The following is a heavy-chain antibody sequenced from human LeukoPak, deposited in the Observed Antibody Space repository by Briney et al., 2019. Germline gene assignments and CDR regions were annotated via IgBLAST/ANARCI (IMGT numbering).Heavy chain of an antibody. D-gene: IGHD6-6*01. CDR1: GGSFSGYH. CDR2: INHSGST. J-gene: IGHJ4*02. V-gene: IGHV4-34*01. CDR3: ARVLRAARLYYFDY. Sequence: SETLSLTCAVYGGSFSGYHWSWIRQPPGKGLEWIGEINHSGSTNYNPSLKSRVTISVDTSKNQFSLKLSSVTAADTAVYYCARVLRAARLYYFDYWGQGTLVTVSS.